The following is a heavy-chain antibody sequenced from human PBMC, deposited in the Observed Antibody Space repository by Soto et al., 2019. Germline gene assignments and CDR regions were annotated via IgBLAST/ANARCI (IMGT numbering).Heavy chain of an antibody. CDR3: ATLFFYCSSGYRDPFAL. D-gene: IGHD6-25*01. V-gene: IGHV6-1*01. Sequence: SRRPSVTCCASGDSVSSSSAAWNGIRQSPTRGLGWLGMTYYGSKWYNDYAVSVKSRITSNPDTSKNKFYLQLNSVTAEDTAVYYSATLFFYCSSGYRDPFALWGQGTLVIGSS. J-gene: IGHJ1*01. CDR2: TYYGSKWYN. CDR1: GDSVSSSSAA.